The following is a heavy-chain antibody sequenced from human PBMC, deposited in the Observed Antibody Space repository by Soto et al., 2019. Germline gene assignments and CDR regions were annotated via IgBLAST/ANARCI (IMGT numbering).Heavy chain of an antibody. CDR2: INQDGSEK. V-gene: IGHV3-7*03. J-gene: IGHJ6*02. CDR1: GFTFSNYW. CDR3: AKAGPYYYGMDV. Sequence: PGGSLRLSCAASGFTFSNYWMSWVRQAPGKGLEWVANINQDGSEKYYVDSVKGRFTISRDNAKNSLYLQMNSLRAEDTAVYYCAKAGPYYYGMDVWGQGTPVTVYS. D-gene: IGHD2-8*02.